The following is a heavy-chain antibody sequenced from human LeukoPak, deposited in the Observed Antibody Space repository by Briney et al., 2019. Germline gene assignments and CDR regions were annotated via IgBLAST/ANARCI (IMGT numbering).Heavy chain of an antibody. Sequence: ASETLSLTCTVSGVTISGYYWSWIRQPPGQGLEWVGNVHYSGTTNYSAYLQSRVTISIDSYKKQFSLKLTSVAAADTAVYYCARGGRSRSYTYYFDYWGLGFLVTVSS. V-gene: IGHV4-59*01. CDR1: GVTISGYY. D-gene: IGHD1-26*01. CDR2: VHYSGTT. CDR3: ARGGRSRSYTYYFDY. J-gene: IGHJ4*02.